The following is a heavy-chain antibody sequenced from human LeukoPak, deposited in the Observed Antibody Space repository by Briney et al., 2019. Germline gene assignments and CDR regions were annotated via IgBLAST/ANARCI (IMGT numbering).Heavy chain of an antibody. CDR1: RTSITRYY. CDR3: ARGITWGMATNPPYHHYMDV. D-gene: IGHD5-24*01. V-gene: IGHV4-59*01. Sequence: SETLSLTCTVSRTSITRYYWSWVRQPPGKALEWIGCIHSSGNTNYNPSLKSRVTMSVDTSKNQFSLKMSAVTAADTAVYFCARGITWGMATNPPYHHYMDVWGKGTTVTVSS. CDR2: IHSSGNT. J-gene: IGHJ6*03.